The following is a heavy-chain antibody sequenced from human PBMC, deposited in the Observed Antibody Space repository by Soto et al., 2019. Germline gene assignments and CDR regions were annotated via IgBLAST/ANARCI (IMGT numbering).Heavy chain of an antibody. Sequence: EVQLAESGGGMVQPGGSLRLSCVASGFTFSSYDMHWVRQAPGKGLEYVSSISSNGGTTYYGNSVKGRFTISRHNSRNTLYPHMPTLRAKHMAVYYFARRVSGTDASWRQGTLVTVPS. V-gene: IGHV3-64*01. J-gene: IGHJ5*02. CDR2: ISSNGGTT. D-gene: IGHD3-10*01. CDR1: GFTFSSYD. CDR3: ARRVSGTDAS.